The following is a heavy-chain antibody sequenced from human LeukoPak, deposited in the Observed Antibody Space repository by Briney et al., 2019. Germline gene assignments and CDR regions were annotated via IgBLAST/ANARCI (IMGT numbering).Heavy chain of an antibody. CDR1: GFTFSDYY. CDR2: ISSSGSTI. J-gene: IGHJ6*02. V-gene: IGHV3-11*01. Sequence: PGGSLRLSCAASGFTFSDYYMSWIRQAPGKGLEWVSDISSSGSTIYYAGSVKGRFTISRDNAKNSLYLQMNSLRAEDTAVYYCARDPRWILTGSSYYYYGMDVWGQGTTVTVSS. CDR3: ARDPRWILTGSSYYYYGMDV. D-gene: IGHD3-9*01.